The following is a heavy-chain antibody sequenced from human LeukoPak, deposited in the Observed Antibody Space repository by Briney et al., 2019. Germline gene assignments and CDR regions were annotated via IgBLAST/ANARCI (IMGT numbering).Heavy chain of an antibody. CDR1: GFTFSSYG. CDR3: ARWYYYETSGLYYGSFDS. V-gene: IGHV3-23*01. Sequence: PGGSLRLSCAASGFTFSSYGMSWLPQAPGKGLQWVSVIIGSGYSRYYADSVKGRFTISRDNSRNTLYLQINSLRAEDTSVYYCARWYYYETSGLYYGSFDSWGQGTLVTVSS. D-gene: IGHD3-22*01. J-gene: IGHJ5*02. CDR2: IIGSGYSR.